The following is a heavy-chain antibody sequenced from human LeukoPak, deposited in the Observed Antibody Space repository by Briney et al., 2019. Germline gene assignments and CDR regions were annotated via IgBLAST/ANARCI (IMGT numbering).Heavy chain of an antibody. CDR2: ISGSGGST. J-gene: IGHJ5*02. CDR3: AKKPKATTLLNWFDP. CDR1: GFTFSSYA. D-gene: IGHD4-17*01. Sequence: QPGGSLRLSCAASGFTFSSYAMRWVRPAPGKGLEWVSAISGSGGSTYYADSVKGRFTISRDNSKNTLYLQMNSLRAEDTAVYYCAKKPKATTLLNWFDPWGQGTLVTVSS. V-gene: IGHV3-23*01.